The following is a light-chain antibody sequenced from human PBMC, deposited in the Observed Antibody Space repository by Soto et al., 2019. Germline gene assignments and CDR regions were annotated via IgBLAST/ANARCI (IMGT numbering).Light chain of an antibody. V-gene: IGLV2-14*03. Sequence: QSALTQPASVSASPGQSITISCTGTRGDIGGYNYVSWYQQHPGKAPKLMIYDVYHRPSGVSTRFSASKSGNTASLTISGLQAEDEADYYCSSYTSSTTLVFGTGTKVTVL. CDR1: RGDIGGYNY. CDR3: SSYTSSTTLV. CDR2: DVY. J-gene: IGLJ1*01.